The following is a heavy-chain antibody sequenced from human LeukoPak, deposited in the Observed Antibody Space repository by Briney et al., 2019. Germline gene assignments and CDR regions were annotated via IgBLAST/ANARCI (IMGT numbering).Heavy chain of an antibody. Sequence: GGSLRLSCEASGFTFGSYAMYWVRQAPGKGLEWVAGIFGSGGSPHYADSVKGRFTISRDNSKNTVYLQINSLRAEDTAVYYCGKTTAGYSSGQKPAWPVDYWGQGTLVTVSS. V-gene: IGHV3-23*01. D-gene: IGHD5-18*01. CDR2: IFGSGGSP. CDR1: GFTFGSYA. J-gene: IGHJ4*02. CDR3: GKTTAGYSSGQKPAWPVDY.